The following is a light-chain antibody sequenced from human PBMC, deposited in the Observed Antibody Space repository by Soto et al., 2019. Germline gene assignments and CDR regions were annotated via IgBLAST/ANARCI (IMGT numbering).Light chain of an antibody. CDR2: KAS. V-gene: IGKV1-5*03. CDR1: ESISTW. J-gene: IGKJ1*01. CDR3: QQYNSYPWT. Sequence: EIQMNQSPSTLSASVGDRVTITCRASESISTWLAWYQQKPGKAPNLLIYKASSLESGVPSRFSGSGSGTEFTLTISSLQPDDFATYYCQQYNSYPWTFGQGTKVDI.